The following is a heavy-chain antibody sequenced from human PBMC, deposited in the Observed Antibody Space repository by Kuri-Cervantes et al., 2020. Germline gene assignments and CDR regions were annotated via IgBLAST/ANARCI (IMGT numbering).Heavy chain of an antibody. Sequence: GGSLRLSCAASGFTVSSNYMSWVRQAPGKGLEWVSVIYSGGSTYYADSVKGRFTISRDNSKNTLYLQMNSLRAEDTAVYYCAKDDYGSGSYDLYYYYYGMDVWGQGTTVTVSS. D-gene: IGHD3-10*01. CDR1: GFTVSSNY. V-gene: IGHV3-53*05. J-gene: IGHJ6*02. CDR3: AKDDYGSGSYDLYYYYYGMDV. CDR2: IYSGGST.